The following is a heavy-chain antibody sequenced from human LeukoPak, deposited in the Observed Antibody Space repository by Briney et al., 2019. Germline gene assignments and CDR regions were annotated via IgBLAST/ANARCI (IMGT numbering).Heavy chain of an antibody. J-gene: IGHJ3*02. Sequence: GGSLRLSCAASGFTFSSYDMHWVRHAPGKGLEWVSAIGTAGDTYYPGSVKGRFTISRENAKNSLYLQMNSLRAEDTAVYCCAKPVITMIDAFDIWGQGTMVTVSS. CDR3: AKPVITMIDAFDI. CDR2: IGTAGDT. D-gene: IGHD3-22*01. V-gene: IGHV3-13*01. CDR1: GFTFSSYD.